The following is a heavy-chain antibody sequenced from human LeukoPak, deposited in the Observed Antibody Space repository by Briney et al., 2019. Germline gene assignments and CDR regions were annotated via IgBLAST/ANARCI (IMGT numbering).Heavy chain of an antibody. CDR3: ARGSRPLIWFGGKSFDY. CDR1: GFTFSSYS. CDR2: ISSSSSTI. Sequence: GGSLRLSCAASGFTFSSYSMNWVRQAPGKGLEWVSYISSSSSTIYYADSVKGRFTISRDNAKNSLYLQMNSLRAEDTAVYYCARGSRPLIWFGGKSFDYWGQGTLVTVSS. D-gene: IGHD3-10*01. V-gene: IGHV3-48*01. J-gene: IGHJ4*02.